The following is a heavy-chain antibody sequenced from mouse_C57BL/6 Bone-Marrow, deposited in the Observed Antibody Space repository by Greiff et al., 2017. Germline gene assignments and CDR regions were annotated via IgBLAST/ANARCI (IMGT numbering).Heavy chain of an antibody. CDR2: IDPSDSYT. CDR3: ARDPTGGYYLYYFDY. CDR1: GYTFTSYW. J-gene: IGHJ2*01. V-gene: IGHV1-59*01. D-gene: IGHD2-3*01. Sequence: QVQLQQPGAELVRPGTSVKLSCKASGYTFTSYWMHWVKQRPGQGLEWIGVIDPSDSYTNYNQKFKGKATLTVDTSSSTAYMQLSSLTSEDSAVYYCARDPTGGYYLYYFDYWGQGTTLTVSS.